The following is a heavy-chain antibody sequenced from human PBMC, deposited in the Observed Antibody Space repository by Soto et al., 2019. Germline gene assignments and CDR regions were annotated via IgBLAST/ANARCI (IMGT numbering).Heavy chain of an antibody. V-gene: IGHV1-3*01. J-gene: IGHJ4*02. D-gene: IGHD6-19*01. CDR3: ARQHPSSIAVASDY. CDR1: GYTFTSYA. Sequence: ASVKVSCKASGYTFTSYAMHWVRQAPGQRLEWMGWINAGNGNTKYSQKFQGRVTITRDTSASTAYMELSSLRSEDTAVYYCARQHPSSIAVASDYWGQGTLVTVPQ. CDR2: INAGNGNT.